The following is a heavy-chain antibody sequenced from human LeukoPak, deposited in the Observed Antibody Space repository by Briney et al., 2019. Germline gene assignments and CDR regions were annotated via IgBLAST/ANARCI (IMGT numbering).Heavy chain of an antibody. J-gene: IGHJ3*02. D-gene: IGHD2-2*01. V-gene: IGHV3-21*01. CDR1: GFTFSTYT. Sequence: PGGSLRLSCEASGFTFSTYTINWVRQAPGKGLEWVSSISSSSSYIYYADSVKGRFTISRDNAKNSLYLQMNSLRAEDTAIYYCARDTYCTSTSCPEGEAFDIWGQGTMVTVSS. CDR2: ISSSSSYI. CDR3: ARDTYCTSTSCPEGEAFDI.